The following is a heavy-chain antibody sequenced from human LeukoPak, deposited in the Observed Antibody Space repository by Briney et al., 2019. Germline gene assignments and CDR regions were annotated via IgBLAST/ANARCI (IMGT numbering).Heavy chain of an antibody. J-gene: IGHJ1*01. CDR2: IRNDGSNK. Sequence: PGGSLRLSCPASGFMFSHYGMHWVRQAPGKGLEWVAFIRNDGSNKYYVDSVKGRFTISRQNNRNTLYLQMNGLRPEDTAIYYCAKDRGSSWSEYFEHWGLGTLVIVSS. D-gene: IGHD6-13*01. CDR1: GFMFSHYG. CDR3: AKDRGSSWSEYFEH. V-gene: IGHV3-30*02.